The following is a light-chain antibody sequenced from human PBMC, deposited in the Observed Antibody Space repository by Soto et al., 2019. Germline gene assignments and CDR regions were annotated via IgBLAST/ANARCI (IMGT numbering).Light chain of an antibody. CDR1: QSVSNNY. Sequence: VLTQSPGTLSFSAGERATLSCGASQSVSNNYLAWYQQKPGQAPRLLIYGASSRATDIPDRFSGSGSGTDFTLTISRLEPEDFAVYYCQQYDSSPRTFGQGTKV. CDR2: GAS. J-gene: IGKJ1*01. CDR3: QQYDSSPRT. V-gene: IGKV3-20*01.